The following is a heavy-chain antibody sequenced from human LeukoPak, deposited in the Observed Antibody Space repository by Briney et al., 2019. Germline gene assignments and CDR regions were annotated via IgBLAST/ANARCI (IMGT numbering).Heavy chain of an antibody. CDR3: ARANYVWGSYLQNWFDP. CDR1: GGSVSGYY. D-gene: IGHD3-16*02. V-gene: IGHV4-4*07. CDR2: IYTSGST. J-gene: IGHJ5*02. Sequence: ETLSLTCSVSGGSVSGYYWSWIRQPAGKGLEWIGRIYTSGSTNYNPSLKSRVTMSVDTSKNQFSLKLSSVTAADTAVYYCARANYVWGSYLQNWFDPWGQGTLVTVSS.